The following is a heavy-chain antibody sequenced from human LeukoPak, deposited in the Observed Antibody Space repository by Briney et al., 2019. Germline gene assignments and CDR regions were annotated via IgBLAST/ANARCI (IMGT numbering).Heavy chain of an antibody. J-gene: IGHJ5*02. Sequence: ASVKISCKVSGYTFTDYYMHWVQQAPGKGLEWMGLVDPEDGETIYAEKFQGRVTMTRNTSISTAYMELSSLRSEDTAVYYCARGRGSGWSIRRFDPWGQGTLVTVSS. V-gene: IGHV1-69-2*01. D-gene: IGHD6-19*01. CDR2: VDPEDGET. CDR1: GYTFTDYY. CDR3: ARGRGSGWSIRRFDP.